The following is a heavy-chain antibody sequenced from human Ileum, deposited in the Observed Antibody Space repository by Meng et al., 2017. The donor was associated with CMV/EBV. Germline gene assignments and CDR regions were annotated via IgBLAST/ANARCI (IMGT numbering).Heavy chain of an antibody. Sequence: QMQLKESGPGLVKPAETLSLTCTASGDPISSGSHSWAWFRQPPGKRLEWIGSMYFSGIADYNPSLKSRVTISLHATQKQFSLRLTSVTAADSAVYFCARDLTNKWFYYWGQGTLVTVFS. V-gene: IGHV4-39*07. J-gene: IGHJ4*02. D-gene: IGHD1-26*01. CDR3: ARDLTNKWFYY. CDR1: GDPISSGSHS. CDR2: MYFSGIA.